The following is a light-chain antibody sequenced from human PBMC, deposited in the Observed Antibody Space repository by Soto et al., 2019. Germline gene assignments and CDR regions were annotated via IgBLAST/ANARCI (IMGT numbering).Light chain of an antibody. CDR2: GHN. Sequence: QSVLTQPTSVSGAPGQTVTISCTGSSSNIGANYDVHWYQQLPGTAPKLLIYGHNNRPSGVPDRFSASKSGTSASLAITGLQSEDEADYYCQSFDDSLSRVVFGGGTKLTVL. CDR3: QSFDDSLSRVV. J-gene: IGLJ2*01. V-gene: IGLV1-40*01. CDR1: SSNIGANYD.